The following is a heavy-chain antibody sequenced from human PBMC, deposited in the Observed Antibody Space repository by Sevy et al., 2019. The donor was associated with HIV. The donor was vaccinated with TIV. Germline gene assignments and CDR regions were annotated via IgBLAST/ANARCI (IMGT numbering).Heavy chain of an antibody. Sequence: GGSLRLSCAASEFTFRDYTMNWVRQVPGKGLEWVSSISSGSSYISYADLVKGRFTISRDNAENLLFLQMNSLRAEDTAVYYCVRDRDYYGSGSYDYWGQGTLVTVSS. D-gene: IGHD3-10*01. V-gene: IGHV3-21*06. CDR1: EFTFRDYT. J-gene: IGHJ4*02. CDR3: VRDRDYYGSGSYDY. CDR2: ISSGSSYI.